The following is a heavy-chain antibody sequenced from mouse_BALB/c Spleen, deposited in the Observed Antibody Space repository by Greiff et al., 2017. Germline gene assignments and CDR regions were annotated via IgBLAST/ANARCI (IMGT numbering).Heavy chain of an antibody. CDR1: GYTFTDYW. CDR3: ARYYDGYYEAMDY. CDR2: IDTSDSYT. Sequence: QVQLKQPGAELVMPGASVKMSCKASGYTFTDYWMHWVKQRPGQGLEWIGAIDTSDSYTSYNQKFKGKATLTVDESSSTAYMQLSSLTSEDSAVYYCARYYDGYYEAMDYWGQGTSVTVSS. V-gene: IGHV1-69*01. D-gene: IGHD2-3*01. J-gene: IGHJ4*01.